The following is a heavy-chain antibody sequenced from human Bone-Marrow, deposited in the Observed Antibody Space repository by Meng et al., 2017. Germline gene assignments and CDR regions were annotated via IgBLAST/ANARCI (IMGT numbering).Heavy chain of an antibody. CDR2: MNPNSGNT. D-gene: IGHD3-16*02. J-gene: IGHJ6*02. Sequence: ASVKVSCKASGYTFTSYDINWVRQATGQGLEWMGWMNPNSGNTGYAQKFQGRVTITRNTSISTAYMELSSLRSEDTAVYYCARGSHSYDYVWGSYPTAVDYYYGMDVWGQGTTVTVSS. CDR3: ARGSHSYDYVWGSYPTAVDYYYGMDV. V-gene: IGHV1-8*03. CDR1: GYTFTSYD.